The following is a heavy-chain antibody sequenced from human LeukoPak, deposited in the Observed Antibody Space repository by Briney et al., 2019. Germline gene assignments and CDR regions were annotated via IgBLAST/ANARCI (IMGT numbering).Heavy chain of an antibody. CDR3: AKDRSILRYFDWLLPYFDY. Sequence: GGSLRLSCAASGFTFSSYWMSWVRQAPGKGLEWVANIKQDGSEKYYVDSVKGRFTISRDNAMNSLYLQITNLRAEDTAVYYCAKDRSILRYFDWLLPYFDYWGQGTLVTVSS. CDR2: IKQDGSEK. V-gene: IGHV3-7*03. J-gene: IGHJ4*02. D-gene: IGHD3-9*01. CDR1: GFTFSSYW.